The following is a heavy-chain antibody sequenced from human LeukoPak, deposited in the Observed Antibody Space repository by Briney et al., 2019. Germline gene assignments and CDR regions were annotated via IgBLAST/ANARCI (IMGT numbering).Heavy chain of an antibody. J-gene: IGHJ4*02. CDR2: ISSSSSYI. V-gene: IGHV3-21*01. CDR1: GFTVSSNY. Sequence: PGGSLRLSCAASGFTVSSNYMSWVRQAPGKGLEWVSSISSSSSYIYYADSVKGRFTISRDNAKNSLYLQMNSLRAEDTAVYYCAREGWLVLDYWGQGTLVTVSS. D-gene: IGHD6-19*01. CDR3: AREGWLVLDY.